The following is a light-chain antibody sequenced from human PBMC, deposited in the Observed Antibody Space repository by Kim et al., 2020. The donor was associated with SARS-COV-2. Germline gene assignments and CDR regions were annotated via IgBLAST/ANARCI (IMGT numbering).Light chain of an antibody. V-gene: IGLV7-43*01. J-gene: IGLJ1*01. CDR2: STS. Sequence: PGGTVTLTCASSTGAVTSGYYPNWLQQKPGQAPRALIDSTSNKHSWTPARFSGSLLGGKAALTLSGVQPEDEAEYYCLLYYGGAYVFGTGTKVTVL. CDR3: LLYYGGAYV. CDR1: TGAVTSGYY.